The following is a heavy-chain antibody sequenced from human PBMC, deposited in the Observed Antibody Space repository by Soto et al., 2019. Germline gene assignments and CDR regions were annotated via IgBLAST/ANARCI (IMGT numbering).Heavy chain of an antibody. Sequence: SVKFSCKPSGRTFRSYTISWVRPAPARGLEWMGRIIPILGIAHYAQKFQGRVTITADKSTSTAYMELSSLRSEDTAVYYCARDSSSGGGYWGQGTLLTSPQ. CDR3: ARDSSSGGGY. CDR1: GRTFRSYT. J-gene: IGHJ4*02. V-gene: IGHV1-69*04. CDR2: IIPILGIA. D-gene: IGHD2-15*01.